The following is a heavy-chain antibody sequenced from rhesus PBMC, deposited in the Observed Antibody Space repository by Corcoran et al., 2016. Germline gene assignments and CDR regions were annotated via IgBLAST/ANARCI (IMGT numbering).Heavy chain of an antibody. CDR1: GGSFRGYY. CDR2: IDGNIAVT. J-gene: IGHJ6*01. D-gene: IGHD1-1*01. V-gene: IGHV4-81*01. CDR3: ARHRELEDGLDS. Sequence: QLQLQESGPGLVKPPETLSLTCAVSGGSFRGYYWSWIHQTPGKGLEWIGLIDGNIAVTKYNPSLKNRVTISKDTSTHQFSLKLSSVTAADTAVYYCARHRELEDGLDSWGQGVVVTVSS.